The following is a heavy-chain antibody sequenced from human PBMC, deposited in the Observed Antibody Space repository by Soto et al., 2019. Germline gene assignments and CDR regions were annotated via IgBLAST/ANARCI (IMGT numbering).Heavy chain of an antibody. CDR3: ARTSAAGKYYYGMDV. Sequence: GEFLKISCKGSGYTFPSYWIGWVRQMPGKGLEWMGIIYPGDSDARYSPSFQGQVTISADKSISTAYLQWSSLKASDTAMYYCARTSAAGKYYYGMDVWGQGTTVTVSS. V-gene: IGHV5-51*01. J-gene: IGHJ6*02. D-gene: IGHD6-13*01. CDR1: GYTFPSYW. CDR2: IYPGDSDA.